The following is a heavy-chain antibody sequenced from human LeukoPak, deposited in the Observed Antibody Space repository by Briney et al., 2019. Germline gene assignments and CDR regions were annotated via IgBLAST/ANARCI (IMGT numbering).Heavy chain of an antibody. V-gene: IGHV3-23*01. J-gene: IGHJ4*02. CDR2: ISGSGGNT. D-gene: IGHD2-2*01. CDR3: AKDSPGCSSTSCYFHY. Sequence: PGGSLRLSCAASGSTFSNYAMSWVRQAPGKGLEWVSDISGSGGNTYYAGSVKGRFTISRDNSKNTLYLQMNSLRADDTAVYYCAKDSPGCSSTSCYFHYWGQGSLVTVSS. CDR1: GSTFSNYA.